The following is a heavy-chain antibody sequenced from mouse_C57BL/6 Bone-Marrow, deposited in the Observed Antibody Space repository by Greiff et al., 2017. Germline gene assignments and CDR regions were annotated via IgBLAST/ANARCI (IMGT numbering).Heavy chain of an antibody. CDR2: SRNKANDYTT. Sequence: EVMLVESGGGLVQSGRSLRLSCATSGFTFSDFYMEWVRQAPGKGLEWIAASRNKANDYTTEYSGSVKGRFIVSRDTSQSILYLQMNALRAEDTAIYCGARDLGRGYFDYWGQGTTLTVSS. D-gene: IGHD4-1*01. CDR3: ARDLGRGYFDY. V-gene: IGHV7-1*01. CDR1: GFTFSDFY. J-gene: IGHJ2*01.